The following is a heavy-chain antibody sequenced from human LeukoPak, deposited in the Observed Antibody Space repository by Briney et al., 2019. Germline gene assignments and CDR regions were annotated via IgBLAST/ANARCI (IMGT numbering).Heavy chain of an antibody. D-gene: IGHD5-12*01. Sequence: SETLSLTCTVSGGSISSSSYYWGWIRQPPGKGLEWIGSIYYSGSTYYNPSLKSRVTISVDTSKNQFSLKLSSVTAADTTVYYCARLADLTVADYWGQGTLVAVSS. J-gene: IGHJ4*02. CDR3: ARLADLTVADY. CDR1: GGSISSSSYY. CDR2: IYYSGST. V-gene: IGHV4-39*01.